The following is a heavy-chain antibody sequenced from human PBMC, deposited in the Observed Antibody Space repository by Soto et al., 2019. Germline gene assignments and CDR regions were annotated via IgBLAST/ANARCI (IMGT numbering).Heavy chain of an antibody. Sequence: GASLKVSCKSSGYTLTSYGISWVRHAPGQGLEWMGWISAYNGNTNYAQKLQGRVTMTTDTSTSTAYMELRSLRSDDTAVYYCASSGTTQEYYFDYWGQGTLFTVSS. CDR2: ISAYNGNT. CDR1: GYTLTSYG. D-gene: IGHD1-26*01. J-gene: IGHJ4*02. CDR3: ASSGTTQEYYFDY. V-gene: IGHV1-18*01.